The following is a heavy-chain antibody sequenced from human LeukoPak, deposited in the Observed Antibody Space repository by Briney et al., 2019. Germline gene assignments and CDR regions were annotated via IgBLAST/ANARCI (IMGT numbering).Heavy chain of an antibody. D-gene: IGHD2-2*01. CDR3: ARDESGVVVVPAAKLDY. CDR2: ISSSSSYI. CDR1: GFTFSSYS. Sequence: GGSLRLSCAASGFTFSSYSMNWVRQAPGKGLEWVSSISSSSSYIYYADSVKGRFTISRDNAKNSLYLQMNSLRAEDTAVYYCARDESGVVVVPAAKLDYWGQGTLVTVSS. J-gene: IGHJ4*02. V-gene: IGHV3-21*01.